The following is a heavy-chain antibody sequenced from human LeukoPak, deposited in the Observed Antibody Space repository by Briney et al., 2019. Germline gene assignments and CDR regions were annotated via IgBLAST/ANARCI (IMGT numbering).Heavy chain of an antibody. V-gene: IGHV4-59*01. CDR2: VYYRGNT. J-gene: IGHJ4*02. CDR3: ARHSTPY. Sequence: SETLSLTCTVSGGSIRNYYWSWIRQPPGKGLEWIGYVYYRGNTDYNPSLESRVTISVDTSKNQFSLKLSSVTAADTAVYYCARHSTPYWGQGTLVTVSS. CDR1: GGSIRNYY.